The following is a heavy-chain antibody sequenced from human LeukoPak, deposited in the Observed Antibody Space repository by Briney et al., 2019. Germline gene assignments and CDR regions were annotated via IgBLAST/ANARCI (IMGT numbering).Heavy chain of an antibody. CDR3: ARVPRVVVVRLPDY. D-gene: IGHD3-22*01. CDR1: GGSFSGYY. Sequence: SETLSLTCAVYGGSFSGYYWSWIRQPPGKGLEWIGEINHSGSTNYNPSLKSRVTISVDTSKNQFSLKLSSVTAADTAVYYCARVPRVVVVRLPDYWGQGTLVTASS. CDR2: INHSGST. J-gene: IGHJ4*02. V-gene: IGHV4-34*01.